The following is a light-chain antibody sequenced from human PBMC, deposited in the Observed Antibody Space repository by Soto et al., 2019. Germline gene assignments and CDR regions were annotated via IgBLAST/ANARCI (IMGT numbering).Light chain of an antibody. CDR3: QQYGSSGT. CDR2: GAS. Sequence: EMVMTQSPATLSVSPGERATLSCRASQSVSSSYLAWYQQKPGQAPRLLIYGASTRATGIPDRFSGSGSGTDFTLTISRLEPEDFAVYYCQQYGSSGTFGQGTKVDIK. V-gene: IGKV3-20*01. CDR1: QSVSSSY. J-gene: IGKJ1*01.